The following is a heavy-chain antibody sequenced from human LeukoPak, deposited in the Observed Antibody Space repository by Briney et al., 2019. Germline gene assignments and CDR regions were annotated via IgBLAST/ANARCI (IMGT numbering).Heavy chain of an antibody. CDR3: ARARAPGIWGTDAIY. CDR1: GYIFSNYC. J-gene: IGHJ4*02. CDR2: IFPGDSDI. Sequence: GESLKISCQGSGYIFSNYCIGWVRQMPGKGLEWMGIIFPGDSDIRYSPSFQGQVTISVDTSTSTAYLQWNSLRASDTAMYFCARARAPGIWGTDAIYWGQGTLVTVSS. D-gene: IGHD3-16*01. V-gene: IGHV5-51*01.